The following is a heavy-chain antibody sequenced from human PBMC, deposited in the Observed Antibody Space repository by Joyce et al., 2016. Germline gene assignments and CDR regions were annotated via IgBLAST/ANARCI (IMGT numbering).Heavy chain of an antibody. CDR1: GFTFGSFA. CDR3: AKQPSTAAFDI. Sequence: EGQLLESGGGLVQPGGSLRFSCAASGFTFGSFAMSWVRQAPGRGLGWVSAIGVSGNSSYYADSVKGRFTISRDNSRNTLFLQMKTLRAEDTAIYYCAKQPSTAAFDIWGQGTMVTVSS. CDR2: IGVSGNSS. V-gene: IGHV3-23*01. D-gene: IGHD1-14*01. J-gene: IGHJ3*02.